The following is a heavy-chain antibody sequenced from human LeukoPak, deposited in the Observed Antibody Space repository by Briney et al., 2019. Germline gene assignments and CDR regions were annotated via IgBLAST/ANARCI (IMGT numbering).Heavy chain of an antibody. CDR2: IKQDGSEK. D-gene: IGHD6-6*01. V-gene: IGHV3-7*01. CDR1: GFTFSTYT. J-gene: IGHJ6*03. CDR3: ARDQSYSSSWLYYYYYYYMDV. Sequence: PGGSLRLSCAASGFTFSTYTMNWVRQAPGKGLEWVANIKQDGSEKYYVDSVKGRFTISRDNAKNSLYLQMNSLRAEDTAVYYCARDQSYSSSWLYYYYYYYMDVWGKGTTVTVSS.